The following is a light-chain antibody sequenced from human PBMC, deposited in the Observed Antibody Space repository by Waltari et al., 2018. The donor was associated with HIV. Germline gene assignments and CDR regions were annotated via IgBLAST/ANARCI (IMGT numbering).Light chain of an antibody. Sequence: QSALPQPASVSGSPGQSITISCTGTSRDIGGYNYVSWYQQHPGKAPKHMIYEVSTRPVGRSNRCSGSKSGNTASLTISGLQAEDEADYYCSSYTSSSTVIFGGGTKLAVL. CDR2: EVS. V-gene: IGLV2-14*01. CDR1: SRDIGGYNY. J-gene: IGLJ2*01. CDR3: SSYTSSSTVI.